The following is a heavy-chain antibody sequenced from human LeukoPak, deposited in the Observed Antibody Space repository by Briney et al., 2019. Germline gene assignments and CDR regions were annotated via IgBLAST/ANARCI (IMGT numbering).Heavy chain of an antibody. J-gene: IGHJ4*02. CDR1: GFTFSSYA. CDR2: ISYDGSNK. D-gene: IGHD1-26*01. Sequence: GGSLRLSCAASGFTFSSYAMLWVRQAPGKGLEWVAVISYDGSNKYYADSVKGRFTISRDNSKNTLYLQMNSLRAEDTAVYYCARDVIVGASRFDYWGQGTLVTVSS. CDR3: ARDVIVGASRFDY. V-gene: IGHV3-30-3*01.